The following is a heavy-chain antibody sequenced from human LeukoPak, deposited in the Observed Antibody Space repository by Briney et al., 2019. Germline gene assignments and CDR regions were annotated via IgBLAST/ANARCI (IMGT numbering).Heavy chain of an antibody. V-gene: IGHV3-48*03. Sequence: TGGSLRLSCAASGFTFSSYEMNWVRQAPGKGLEWVSYISSSGSTKYYADSVKGRFTISRDNAKNSLYLQMNSLRVEDTAVYYCARELRMVAMSLLDYWGQGTLVTVSS. J-gene: IGHJ4*02. CDR1: GFTFSSYE. CDR3: ARELRMVAMSLLDY. D-gene: IGHD5-12*01. CDR2: ISSSGSTK.